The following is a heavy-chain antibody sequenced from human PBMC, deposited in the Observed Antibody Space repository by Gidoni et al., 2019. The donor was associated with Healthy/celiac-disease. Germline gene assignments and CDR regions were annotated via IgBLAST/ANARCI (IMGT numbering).Heavy chain of an antibody. CDR3: ARDCSSTSRTSYYYYYYYMDV. J-gene: IGHJ6*03. V-gene: IGHV1-69*01. CDR1: GCTFSSYA. D-gene: IGHD2-2*01. Sequence: QVQLVQSGAEVKKPGSSVKVPCKASGCTFSSYAIRWVRQAPGQGLEWMGGIIPIFGTANYAQKFQGRVTITADESTSTAYMELSSLRSEDTAVYYCARDCSSTSRTSYYYYYYYMDVWGKGTTVTVSS. CDR2: IIPIFGTA.